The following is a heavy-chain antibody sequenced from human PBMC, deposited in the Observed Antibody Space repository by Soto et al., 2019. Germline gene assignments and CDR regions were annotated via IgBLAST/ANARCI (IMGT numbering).Heavy chain of an antibody. J-gene: IGHJ4*02. Sequence: EVQLVESGGGLVQPGGSLRLSCAASGFTFSSYSMNWVRQAPGKGLEWVSYISSSSSTIYYADSVKGRFTISRDNAKTSLYLQMNSLRAKDTAVYYCARGVQPYGTDYWGQGALVTVSS. CDR1: GFTFSSYS. CDR2: ISSSSSTI. V-gene: IGHV3-48*01. CDR3: ARGVQPYGTDY. D-gene: IGHD3-10*01.